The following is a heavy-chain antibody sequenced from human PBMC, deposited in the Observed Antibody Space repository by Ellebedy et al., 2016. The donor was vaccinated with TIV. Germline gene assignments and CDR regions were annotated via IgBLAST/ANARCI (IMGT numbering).Heavy chain of an antibody. CDR1: RFTFTSSA. CDR3: ARGDVVVAATLPNSFDY. J-gene: IGHJ4*02. V-gene: IGHV1-2*02. D-gene: IGHD2-15*01. Sequence: ASVKVSXKASRFTFTSSAVQWVRQAPGQGLEWMGWINPNSGGTNYAQKFQGRVTMTRDTSTSTVYMELSSLRSEDTAVYYCARGDVVVAATLPNSFDYWGQGTLVTVSS. CDR2: INPNSGGT.